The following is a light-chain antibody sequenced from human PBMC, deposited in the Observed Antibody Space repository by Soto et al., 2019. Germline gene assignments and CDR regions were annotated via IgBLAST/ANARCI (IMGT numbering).Light chain of an antibody. J-gene: IGKJ1*01. Sequence: EIVLTQYQDTLSLSPGERDALSCRASQSVSNNYLAWYQQKPGQAPRLLIYGASNRATGIPDRFSVSGSGTDFTLTISRLEPEDFAVYYCQQYGSSGTFGQGTKVDIK. V-gene: IGKV3-20*01. CDR3: QQYGSSGT. CDR1: QSVSNNY. CDR2: GAS.